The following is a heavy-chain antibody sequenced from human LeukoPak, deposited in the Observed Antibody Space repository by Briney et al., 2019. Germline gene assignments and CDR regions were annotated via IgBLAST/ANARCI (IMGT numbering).Heavy chain of an antibody. CDR3: ARDKWAAQKSYGMDV. J-gene: IGHJ6*02. CDR1: GYTFTCYY. D-gene: IGHD2-8*01. V-gene: IGHV1-2*02. Sequence: ASVKVSCKASGYTFTCYYMHWVRQAPGQGLEWMGWINPNSGGTNYAQKFQGRVTMTRDTSISTAYMELSRLRSDDTAVYYCARDKWAAQKSYGMDVWGQGTTVTVSS. CDR2: INPNSGGT.